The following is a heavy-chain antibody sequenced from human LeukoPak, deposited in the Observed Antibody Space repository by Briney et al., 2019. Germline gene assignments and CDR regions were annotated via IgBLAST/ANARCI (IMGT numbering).Heavy chain of an antibody. CDR2: IYYSGST. J-gene: IGHJ5*02. Sequence: PSETLSLTCTVSGGSISISSYYWGWIRQPPGKGLEWIGSIYYSGSTNYNPSLKSRVTISVDTSKNQFSLKLSSVTAADTAVYYCARVSMVRGALWGWFDPWGQGTLVTVSS. CDR3: ARVSMVRGALWGWFDP. D-gene: IGHD3-10*01. V-gene: IGHV4-39*07. CDR1: GGSISISSYY.